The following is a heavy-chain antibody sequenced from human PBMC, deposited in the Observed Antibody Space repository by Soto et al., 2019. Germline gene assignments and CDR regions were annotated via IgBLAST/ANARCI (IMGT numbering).Heavy chain of an antibody. J-gene: IGHJ6*03. CDR1: GGSISSYY. D-gene: IGHD2-21*01. CDR2: IYYSGST. Sequence: SETLSLTCTVSGGSISSYYWSWIRQPPGKGLEWIGYIYYSGSTNYNPSLKSRVTISVDTSKNQFSLKLSSVTAADTAVYYCARFRKFIPDYYYYMDVWGKGTTVTVSS. CDR3: ARFRKFIPDYYYYMDV. V-gene: IGHV4-59*08.